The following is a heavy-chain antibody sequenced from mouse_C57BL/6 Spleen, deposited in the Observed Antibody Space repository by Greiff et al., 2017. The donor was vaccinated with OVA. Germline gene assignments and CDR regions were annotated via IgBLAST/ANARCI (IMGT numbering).Heavy chain of an antibody. CDR2: IYPRSGNT. J-gene: IGHJ4*01. CDR1: GYTFTSYG. D-gene: IGHD1-1*01. CDR3: ARYYYYGSSYYYAMDY. V-gene: IGHV1-81*01. Sequence: VQLQQSGAELARPGASVKLSCKASGYTFTSYGISWVKQRTGQGLEWIGEIYPRSGNTYYNEKFKGKATLTADKSSSTAYMELRSLTSEDSAVYFCARYYYYGSSYYYAMDYWGQGTSVTVSS.